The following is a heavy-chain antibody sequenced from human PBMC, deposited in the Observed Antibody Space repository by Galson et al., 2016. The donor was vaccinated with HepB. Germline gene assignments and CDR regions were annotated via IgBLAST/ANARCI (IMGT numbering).Heavy chain of an antibody. D-gene: IGHD1-26*01. J-gene: IGHJ3*02. CDR1: GFSFSNAW. CDR3: ATGGSYSTNDPFDI. V-gene: IGHV3-15*07. Sequence: SLRLSCAASGFSFSNAWMNWVRQAPGKGLEWVGRIKSKPDGGTRAYAAPVKGRFSVSRDDSENTLYLQMNGLKTEDSAVYYCATGGSYSTNDPFDIWGQGTMVTVSS. CDR2: IKSKPDGGTR.